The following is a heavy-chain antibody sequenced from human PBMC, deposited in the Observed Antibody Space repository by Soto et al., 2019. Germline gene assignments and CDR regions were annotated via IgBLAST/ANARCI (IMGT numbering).Heavy chain of an antibody. V-gene: IGHV1-2*04. CDR3: ASGSSSFTNYFDY. D-gene: IGHD6-13*01. Sequence: GASVKVSCKASGYTFTGYYMHWVRQAPGQGLEWMGWINPNSGGTNYAQKLQGWVTMTRDTSISTAYMELSRLRSDDTAVYYCASGSSSFTNYFDYWGQGTLVTV. CDR1: GYTFTGYY. J-gene: IGHJ4*02. CDR2: INPNSGGT.